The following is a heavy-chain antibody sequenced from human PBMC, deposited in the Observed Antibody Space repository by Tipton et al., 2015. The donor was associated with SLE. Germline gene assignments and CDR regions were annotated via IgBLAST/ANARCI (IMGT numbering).Heavy chain of an antibody. CDR1: GGSISPYY. CDR2: VHQNGFT. Sequence: LRLSCTVSGGSISPYYWSWIRQPPGKGLEWIGYVHQNGFTYSTPSPRSRVTISMDKSNNQISLKLTSVSAADSALYFCARGPMSAVTPGFDHWGQGSLVPVSS. D-gene: IGHD2-15*01. CDR3: ARGPMSAVTPGFDH. J-gene: IGHJ4*02. V-gene: IGHV4-4*09.